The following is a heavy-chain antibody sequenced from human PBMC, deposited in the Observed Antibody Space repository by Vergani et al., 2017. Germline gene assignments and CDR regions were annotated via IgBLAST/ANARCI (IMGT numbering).Heavy chain of an antibody. CDR1: GFTFSGSA. D-gene: IGHD3-22*01. Sequence: EVQLVESGGGLVQPGGSLKLSCAASGFTFSGSAMHWVRQASGKGLEWVGRIRSKANSYATAYAASVKGRFTISRADSKNTAYLQMNSLKTEDTAVYYCTRLGYYYDSSGPQGCGGQGTLVTVSS. J-gene: IGHJ4*02. CDR3: TRLGYYYDSSGPQGC. V-gene: IGHV3-73*02. CDR2: IRSKANSYAT.